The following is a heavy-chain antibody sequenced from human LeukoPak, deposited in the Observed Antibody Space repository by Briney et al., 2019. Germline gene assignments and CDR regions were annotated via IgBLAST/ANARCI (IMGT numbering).Heavy chain of an antibody. CDR1: GGTFSSYA. CDR2: IIPIFGTA. D-gene: IGHD6-19*01. Sequence: SVKVSCKASGGTFSSYAISWVRQAPGQGLEWMGGIIPIFGTANYAQKFQGRVTITADESTSTAYMELSSLRSEDTAVYYCASSRIAVAWTALDYWGQGTLVTVSS. J-gene: IGHJ4*02. V-gene: IGHV1-69*01. CDR3: ASSRIAVAWTALDY.